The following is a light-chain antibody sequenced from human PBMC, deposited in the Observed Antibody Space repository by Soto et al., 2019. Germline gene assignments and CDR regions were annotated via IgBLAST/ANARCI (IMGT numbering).Light chain of an antibody. CDR1: QSVSSN. Sequence: EIVLTQSPATLSVSPGGRATLSCRASQSVSSNLAWYQQKPGQAPRLLIYDASTRATGIPARFSGSGSGTDFTLTTSSLKPEDFAVFYCQKFSNWPPWTLGQGTKVEIK. CDR2: DAS. V-gene: IGKV3-15*01. J-gene: IGKJ1*01. CDR3: QKFSNWPPWT.